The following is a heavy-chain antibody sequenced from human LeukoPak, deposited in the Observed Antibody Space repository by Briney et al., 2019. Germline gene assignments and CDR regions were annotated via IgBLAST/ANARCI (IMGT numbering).Heavy chain of an antibody. CDR3: ARDKLKPSTIAARPLLDAFDI. Sequence: ASVKVSCKVSGYTLTELSMHWVRQAPGKGLEWMGGFDPEDGETIYAQKFQGRVTMTRDTSTSTVYMELSSLRSEDTAVYYCARDKLKPSTIAARPLLDAFDIWGQGTMVTVSS. CDR1: GYTLTELS. D-gene: IGHD6-6*01. J-gene: IGHJ3*02. V-gene: IGHV1-24*01. CDR2: FDPEDGET.